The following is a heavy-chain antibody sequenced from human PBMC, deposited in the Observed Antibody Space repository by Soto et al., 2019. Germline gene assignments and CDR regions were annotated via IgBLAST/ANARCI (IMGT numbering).Heavy chain of an antibody. CDR1: GFTFTSSA. CDR2: IVVGSGNT. CDR3: AAAPFRIAAAGTGY. D-gene: IGHD6-13*01. Sequence: SVKVSCKASGFTFTSSAVQWVRQARGQRLEWIGWIVVGSGNTNYAQKFQERVTITRDMSTSTAYMELSSLRSEDTAVYYCAAAPFRIAAAGTGYWGQGTLVTVSS. J-gene: IGHJ4*02. V-gene: IGHV1-58*01.